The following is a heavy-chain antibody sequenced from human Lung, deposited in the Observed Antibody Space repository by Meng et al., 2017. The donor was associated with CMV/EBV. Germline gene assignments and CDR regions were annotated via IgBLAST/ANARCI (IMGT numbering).Heavy chain of an antibody. D-gene: IGHD3-10*01. V-gene: IGHV3-7*01. J-gene: IGHJ4*02. Sequence: GESLKISCAASGFTFSSYWMSWARQAPVKGLEWVASIKQDGSEKYYVDSVKGRFTISRDNAKNSLYLQMNSLRAEDTAVYYCARDLRSPVYWGQGTLVTVSS. CDR2: IKQDGSEK. CDR3: ARDLRSPVY. CDR1: GFTFSSYW.